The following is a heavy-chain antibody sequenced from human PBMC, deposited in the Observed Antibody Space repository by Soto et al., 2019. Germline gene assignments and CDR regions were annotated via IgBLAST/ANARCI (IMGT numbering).Heavy chain of an antibody. CDR1: GFTFSSYV. Sequence: HPGGSLRLSCAASGFTFSSYVMGWVRQAPGKGLEWVSAISGSGGSTYYADSVKGPFTISRDNSKNTLYLQMNSLRAEDTAVYYCARVELSLSRYYFDYWGQGPLVTVSS. CDR2: ISGSGGST. J-gene: IGHJ4*02. V-gene: IGHV3-23*01. CDR3: ARVELSLSRYYFDY. D-gene: IGHD1-26*01.